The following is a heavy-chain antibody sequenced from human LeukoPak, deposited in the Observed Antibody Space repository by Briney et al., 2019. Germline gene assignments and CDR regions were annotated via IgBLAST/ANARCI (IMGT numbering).Heavy chain of an antibody. V-gene: IGHV1-2*04. J-gene: IGHJ5*02. Sequence: ASVKVSCKASGYTFTGYYMHWMRQAPGQGLEWMGWINPNSGGTNYAQKFQGWVTMTRDTSISTAYMELSRLRSDDTAVYYCARGQSSNYDFWSGYANWFDPWGQGTLVTVSS. D-gene: IGHD3-3*01. CDR1: GYTFTGYY. CDR2: INPNSGGT. CDR3: ARGQSSNYDFWSGYANWFDP.